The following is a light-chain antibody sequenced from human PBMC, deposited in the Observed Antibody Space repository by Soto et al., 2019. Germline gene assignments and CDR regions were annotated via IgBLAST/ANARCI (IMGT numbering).Light chain of an antibody. CDR3: CSYANTTTV. J-gene: IGLJ3*02. Sequence: QSVLTQPPSASGTPGQRVTISCSGVSSDVGGYYLVSWYQHHSGKAPKLMIYEGSKRPSGVSNRFSGSKSDNTASLTISGLQAEDEADYYCCSYANTTTVFGGGTKLTVL. CDR1: SSDVGGYYL. CDR2: EGS. V-gene: IGLV2-23*01.